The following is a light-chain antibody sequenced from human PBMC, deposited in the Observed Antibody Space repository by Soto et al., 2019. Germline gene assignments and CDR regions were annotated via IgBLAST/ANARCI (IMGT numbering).Light chain of an antibody. CDR3: KQYNSYSWT. CDR2: DAS. CDR1: QSISYW. V-gene: IGKV1-5*01. J-gene: IGKJ1*01. Sequence: DIQMTQAPSTLSASVGDRVTITCRASQSISYWLAWYQQKPGKAPNLLIYDASNLESGVPSRFSGSGFGTEFTLTISSLQPDDFATYYCKQYNSYSWTFGQGTKVDLK.